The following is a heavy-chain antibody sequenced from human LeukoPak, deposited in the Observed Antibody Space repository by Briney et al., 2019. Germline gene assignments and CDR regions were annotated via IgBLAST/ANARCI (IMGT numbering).Heavy chain of an antibody. J-gene: IGHJ3*02. CDR2: IYSGGST. CDR3: ASYNWNYSAFDI. CDR1: GFTVSSNY. Sequence: GGSLRLSCAAPGFTVSSNYMSWVRQAPGKGLEWVSVIYSGGSTYCADSVKGRSTISRDNSKNTRYLQMNSLRAEDTAVYYCASYNWNYSAFDIWGQGTMVTVSS. D-gene: IGHD1-7*01. V-gene: IGHV3-53*01.